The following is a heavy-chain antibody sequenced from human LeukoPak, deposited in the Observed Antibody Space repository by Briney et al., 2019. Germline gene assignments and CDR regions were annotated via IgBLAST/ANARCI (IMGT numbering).Heavy chain of an antibody. Sequence: GGSLRLSCAASGFTFSSYAMSWVRQAPGKGLEWVSAISGSGGSTYYADSVKGRFTISRDNSKNTLYLQMNSLRAEDTAVYYCAKPSNVAAKSADYYMDVWGKGTTVTVSS. D-gene: IGHD2-15*01. J-gene: IGHJ6*03. V-gene: IGHV3-23*01. CDR2: ISGSGGST. CDR1: GFTFSSYA. CDR3: AKPSNVAAKSADYYMDV.